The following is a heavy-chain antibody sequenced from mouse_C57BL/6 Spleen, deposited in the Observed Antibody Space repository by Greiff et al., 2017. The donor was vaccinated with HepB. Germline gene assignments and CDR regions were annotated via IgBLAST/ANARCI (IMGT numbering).Heavy chain of an antibody. CDR2: IDPSDSYT. V-gene: IGHV1-59*01. Sequence: QVQLQQPGAELVRPGTSVKLSCKASGYTFTSYWMHWVKQRPGQGLEWIGVIDPSDSYTNYNQKFKGKATLTVDTSSSTAYMQLSSLTSEDSAVYYWARGKYYGSKGYFDVWGTGTTVTVSS. CDR3: ARGKYYGSKGYFDV. CDR1: GYTFTSYW. J-gene: IGHJ1*03. D-gene: IGHD1-1*01.